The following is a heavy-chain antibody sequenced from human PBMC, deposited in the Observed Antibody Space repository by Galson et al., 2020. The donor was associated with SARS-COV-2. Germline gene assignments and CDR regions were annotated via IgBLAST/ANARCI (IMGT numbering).Heavy chain of an antibody. CDR3: AKGGGSGDYLREYYFDD. Sequence: GESLKISCAASGFTFSSYAMSWVRQAPGKGLEWVSGISGSGGSTHYADSVKGRFIISRVNSKNTLFLEMNGLRAEDTALYYCAKGGGSGDYLREYYFDDWGQGILVTVSS. CDR2: ISGSGGST. J-gene: IGHJ4*02. D-gene: IGHD3-10*01. V-gene: IGHV3-23*01. CDR1: GFTFSSYA.